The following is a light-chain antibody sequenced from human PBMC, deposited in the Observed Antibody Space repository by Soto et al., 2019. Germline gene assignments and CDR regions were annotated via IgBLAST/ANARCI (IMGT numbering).Light chain of an antibody. CDR2: EVT. J-gene: IGLJ1*01. CDR3: CSDAGRSTYV. CDR1: SSDVGGYNY. Sequence: QSALTQPPSASGSPGQSVTISCTGTSSDVGGYNYVSWYQQYPGKAPKLMIYEVTKRPSGVPDRFSGSKSGNTASLTISGLQAEDEADYYCCSDAGRSTYVFGTGTKVTV. V-gene: IGLV2-8*01.